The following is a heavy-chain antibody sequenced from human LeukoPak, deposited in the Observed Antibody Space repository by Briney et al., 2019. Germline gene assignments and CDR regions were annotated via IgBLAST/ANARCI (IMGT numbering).Heavy chain of an antibody. J-gene: IGHJ3*02. CDR1: GGSISSGDYY. Sequence: SETLSLTCTVSGGSISSGDYYWSWIRQPPGKGLEWIGYIYYSGSTNYNPSLKSRVTISVDTSKNQFSLKLSSATAADTAVYYCARLGAGNVAFDIWGQGTMVTVSS. CDR2: IYYSGST. V-gene: IGHV4-61*08. CDR3: ARLGAGNVAFDI. D-gene: IGHD6-19*01.